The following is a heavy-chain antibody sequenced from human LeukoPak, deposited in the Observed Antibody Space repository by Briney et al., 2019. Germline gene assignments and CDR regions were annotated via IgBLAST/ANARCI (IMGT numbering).Heavy chain of an antibody. CDR1: GDSVSSNSAA. V-gene: IGHV6-1*01. J-gene: IGHJ4*02. D-gene: IGHD6-19*01. Sequence: NPSQTLSLTCAISGDSVSSNSAAWNWISQSPSRGLEWLGRTYYRSKWYNDYAVSVKSRITINPDTSKNQFSLQLNSVTPEDTAVYYCARQPGIAVAGPFDYWGQGTLVTVSS. CDR3: ARQPGIAVAGPFDY. CDR2: TYYRSKWYN.